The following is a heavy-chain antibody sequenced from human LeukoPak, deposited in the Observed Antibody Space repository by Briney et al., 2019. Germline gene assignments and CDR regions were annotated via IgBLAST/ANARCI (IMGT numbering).Heavy chain of an antibody. CDR1: GFTFSSYS. CDR3: AKDQQLQPFHY. CDR2: ISSSSSYI. J-gene: IGHJ4*02. V-gene: IGHV3-21*01. D-gene: IGHD2-2*01. Sequence: GGSLRLSCAASGFTFSSYSMNWVRQAPGKGLEWVSSISSSSSYIYYADSVKGRFTISRDNAKNSLYLQMNSLRAEDTSVYYCAKDQQLQPFHYWGQGTLVTVSS.